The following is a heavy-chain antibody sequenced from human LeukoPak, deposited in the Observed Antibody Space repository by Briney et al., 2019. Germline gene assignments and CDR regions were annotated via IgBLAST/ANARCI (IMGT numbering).Heavy chain of an antibody. V-gene: IGHV1-8*01. CDR3: ARGPSPSIAAVDY. Sequence: ASVKVSCKASGYTFTSCDINWVRQATGQGLEWMGWMNPNSGNTGYAQKFQGRVTMTRNTSVSTAYMELSSLRSEDTAVYYCARGPSPSIAAVDYWGQGTLVTVSS. CDR1: GYTFTSCD. J-gene: IGHJ4*02. CDR2: MNPNSGNT. D-gene: IGHD6-13*01.